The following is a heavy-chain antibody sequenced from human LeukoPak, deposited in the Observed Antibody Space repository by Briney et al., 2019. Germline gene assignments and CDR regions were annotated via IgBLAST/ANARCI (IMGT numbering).Heavy chain of an antibody. Sequence: PGGSLRLSCAASGFTVSTNYMSWVRQAPGKGLEWVSVLYHGGSTYYADSVKGRFTISRDNAKNSLYLQMNSLRDEDTAVYYCARDLTLSYWGQGTLVTVSS. J-gene: IGHJ4*02. CDR2: LYHGGST. V-gene: IGHV3-53*01. CDR3: ARDLTLSY. CDR1: GFTVSTNY. D-gene: IGHD1-14*01.